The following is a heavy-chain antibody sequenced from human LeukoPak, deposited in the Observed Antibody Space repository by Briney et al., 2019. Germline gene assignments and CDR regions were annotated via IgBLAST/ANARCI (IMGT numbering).Heavy chain of an antibody. CDR3: GGSSGWYVPFDY. J-gene: IGHJ4*02. D-gene: IGHD6-19*01. CDR1: GGSFSGYY. V-gene: IGHV4-34*01. CDR2: INHSGST. Sequence: SETLSLTCAVYGGSFSGYYWSWIRQPPGKGLEWIGEINHSGSTNYNPSLKSRVTMSVDTSKNQFSLKLSSVTAADTAVYYCGGSSGWYVPFDYWGQGTLVTVSS.